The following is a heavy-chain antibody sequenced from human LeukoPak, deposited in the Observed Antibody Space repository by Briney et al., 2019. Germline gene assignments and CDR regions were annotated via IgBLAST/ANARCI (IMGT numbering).Heavy chain of an antibody. CDR3: AKAGDDSIDY. V-gene: IGHV3-23*01. D-gene: IGHD3-22*01. CDR2: ISGSGGST. J-gene: IGHJ4*02. Sequence: PGGSLRLSCAASGFTFSSYAMSWVRQAPGKGLEGVSAISGSGGSTYYADSVKGRFTISRDNSRDTVYLQMNSLRAEDTAVYHCAKAGDDSIDYWGQGTLVTVSS. CDR1: GFTFSSYA.